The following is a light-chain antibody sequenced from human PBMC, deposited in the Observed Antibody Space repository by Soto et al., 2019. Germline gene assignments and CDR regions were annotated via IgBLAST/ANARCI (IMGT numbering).Light chain of an antibody. J-gene: IGKJ1*01. CDR3: QQSYSTPWT. V-gene: IGKV1-39*01. CDR2: AAS. CDR1: QSISNY. Sequence: DIQMTQSPSSLSASVVDIVTITFLASQSISNYLNWYQQKPGKAPKLLIYAASSLQSGVPSRFSGSGSGTDFTLTISSLQPEDFAAYYCQQSYSTPWTFGQGTKVDIK.